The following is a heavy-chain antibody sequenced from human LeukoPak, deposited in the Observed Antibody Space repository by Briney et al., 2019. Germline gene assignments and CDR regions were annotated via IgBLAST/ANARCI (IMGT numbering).Heavy chain of an antibody. CDR1: GGSISSYY. D-gene: IGHD3-22*01. CDR3: ARHGSGYYLNWFDP. V-gene: IGHV4-59*08. Sequence: SETLSLTCTVSGGSISSYYWSWIRQPPGKGLEWIGYIYYSGSTNYNPSLKSRVTISVDTSKNQFSLKLSSVTAADTAVYYCARHGSGYYLNWFDPWGQGTPVTVSS. CDR2: IYYSGST. J-gene: IGHJ5*02.